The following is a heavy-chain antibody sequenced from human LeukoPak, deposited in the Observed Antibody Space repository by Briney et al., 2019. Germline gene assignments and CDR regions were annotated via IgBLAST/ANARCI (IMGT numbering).Heavy chain of an antibody. CDR3: ASSMVRGVIGY. Sequence: SETLSLTCTVSDGSISSYYWSWIRQPPGKGLEWIGYIYYSGSTNYNPSLKSRVTISVDTSKNQFSLKLSSVTAADTAVYYCASSMVRGVIGYWGQGTLVTVSS. J-gene: IGHJ4*02. D-gene: IGHD3-10*01. CDR2: IYYSGST. CDR1: DGSISSYY. V-gene: IGHV4-59*08.